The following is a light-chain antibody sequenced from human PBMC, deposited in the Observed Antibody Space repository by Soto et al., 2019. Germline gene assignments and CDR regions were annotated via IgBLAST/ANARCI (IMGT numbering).Light chain of an antibody. Sequence: ETVMTQSPATLSASPGERPTLSYRASQSVSSNLAWYQQKPGQAPRLLIYDASTRATGIPARFSGSGSGTEFTLTISSLQSEDFAVYYCQQYNTWPLTFGPGTKVDIK. CDR1: QSVSSN. CDR3: QQYNTWPLT. V-gene: IGKV3-15*01. J-gene: IGKJ3*01. CDR2: DAS.